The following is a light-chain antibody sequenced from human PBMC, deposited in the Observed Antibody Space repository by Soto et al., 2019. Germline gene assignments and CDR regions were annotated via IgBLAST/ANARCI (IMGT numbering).Light chain of an antibody. J-gene: IGKJ1*01. Sequence: AIQMTQSPSSLSASIGDRVTITCRASQGIRDDLGWYRQRPGKAPELLIFAASSLQGGVPSRFSGSGSGTDFTLTISSLQPEDFATYFCLQDYTYPWTFGQGTKV. CDR3: LQDYTYPWT. CDR2: AAS. CDR1: QGIRDD. V-gene: IGKV1-6*01.